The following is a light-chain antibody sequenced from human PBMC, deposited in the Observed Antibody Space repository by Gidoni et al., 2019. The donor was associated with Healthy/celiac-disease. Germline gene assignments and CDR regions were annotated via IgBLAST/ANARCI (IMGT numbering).Light chain of an antibody. CDR2: QDS. Sequence: SYELTQPPSVSVSPGQTASITCSGDKLGDKYACWYQQQPGQSPVLVIYQDSKRPSGIPGRFSGSNSGNTATLTISGTQAMDEADYYCQAWDSSTGVFGGGTKLTV. V-gene: IGLV3-1*01. J-gene: IGLJ2*01. CDR1: KLGDKY. CDR3: QAWDSSTGV.